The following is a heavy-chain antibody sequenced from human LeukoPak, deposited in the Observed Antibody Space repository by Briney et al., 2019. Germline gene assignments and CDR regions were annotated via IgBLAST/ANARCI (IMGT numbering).Heavy chain of an antibody. V-gene: IGHV4-39*01. J-gene: IGHJ4*02. CDR3: ARRDYSDPDY. Sequence: SETLSLTCTVSGVSISTSSYYWDWIRQPPGKGLEWIASIYSSGTTYYNPSLKSRVSISVDTSNNQISPKLSSVTAADTGVYYCARRDYSDPDYWGQGTLVAVSS. CDR2: IYSSGTT. D-gene: IGHD4-17*01. CDR1: GVSISTSSYY.